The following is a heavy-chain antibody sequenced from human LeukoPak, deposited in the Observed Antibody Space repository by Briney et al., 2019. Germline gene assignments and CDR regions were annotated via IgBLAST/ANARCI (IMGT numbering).Heavy chain of an antibody. CDR3: ARNYGYSYGGNWYFDL. Sequence: SETLSLTCTVSGGSISRYYWSWLRQPPGKGLEWIGRIYTSGSTNYNPSLKSRVTMSVDTSKNQFSLKLSSVTAADTAVYYWARNYGYSYGGNWYFDLWGGGTLGTVSS. CDR1: GGSISRYY. CDR2: IYTSGST. J-gene: IGHJ2*01. D-gene: IGHD5-18*01. V-gene: IGHV4-4*07.